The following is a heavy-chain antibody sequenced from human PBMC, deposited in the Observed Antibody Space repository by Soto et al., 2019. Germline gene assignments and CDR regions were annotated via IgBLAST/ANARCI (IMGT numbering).Heavy chain of an antibody. V-gene: IGHV6-1*01. J-gene: IGHJ4*01. CDR1: GDSVSSNSAG. CDR3: ARGEQYSGRVFDY. Sequence: SQTLSLTCAITGDSVSSNSAGWSWVRQSPSRGLEWLGRTYYRSKWYYEYAVSVRGRITINPDTSKNQYSLQLDSVTPEDTAVYFCARGEQYSGRVFDYWGQGTLVTVSS. CDR2: TYYRSKWYY. D-gene: IGHD1-26*01.